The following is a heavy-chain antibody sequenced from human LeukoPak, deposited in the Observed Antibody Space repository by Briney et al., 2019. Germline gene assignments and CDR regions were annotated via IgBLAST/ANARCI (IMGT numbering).Heavy chain of an antibody. Sequence: SSVKVSCKASGGTFSSYAISWVRQAPGQGLEWMGGIIPIFGTANYAQKFQGRVTITADESTSTAYMELSSLRSEDTAVYYCARALSTMVRGVYYYYGMDVWGKGTTVTVSS. J-gene: IGHJ6*04. CDR2: IIPIFGTA. CDR3: ARALSTMVRGVYYYYGMDV. CDR1: GGTFSSYA. V-gene: IGHV1-69*01. D-gene: IGHD3-10*01.